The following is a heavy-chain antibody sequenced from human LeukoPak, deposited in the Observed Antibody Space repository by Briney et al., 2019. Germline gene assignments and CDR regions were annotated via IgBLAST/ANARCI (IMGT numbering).Heavy chain of an antibody. D-gene: IGHD2-2*01. Sequence: GGSLRLSCAASGFSFITYSMNWVRQAPGKGLEWVSSISSSSSYIYYADSVKGRFTISRDNAKNSLYLQMNSLRAEDTAVYYCARGWDIVVVPAAIDPWGQGTLVTVSS. CDR3: ARGWDIVVVPAAIDP. CDR1: GFSFITYS. J-gene: IGHJ5*02. CDR2: ISSSSSYI. V-gene: IGHV3-21*01.